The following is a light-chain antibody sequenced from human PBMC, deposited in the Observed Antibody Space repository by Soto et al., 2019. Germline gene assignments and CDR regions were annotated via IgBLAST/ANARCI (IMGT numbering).Light chain of an antibody. CDR3: SSFAGGGNPVL. V-gene: IGLV2-8*01. Sequence: QSALTQPPSASGSLGQSVTISCTGTSSDVGGYNYVSWHQQHPGKAPKVMIYEVTKRPPGDPDRFSGSKSGNTASLTVSGLQAEDEADNYCSSFAGGGNPVLLGGGTKVTVL. CDR2: EVT. CDR1: SSDVGGYNY. J-gene: IGLJ2*01.